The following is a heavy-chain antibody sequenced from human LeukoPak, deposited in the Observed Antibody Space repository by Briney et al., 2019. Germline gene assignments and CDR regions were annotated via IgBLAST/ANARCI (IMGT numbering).Heavy chain of an antibody. Sequence: SETLSLTCTVSGGSISSYYWSRIRQPPGKGLEWIGYIYYSGSTNYNPSLKSRVTISVDTSKNQFSLKLSSVTAADTAVYYCARMDYGDYVPLNWGQGTLVTVSS. V-gene: IGHV4-59*01. J-gene: IGHJ4*02. CDR1: GGSISSYY. CDR3: ARMDYGDYVPLN. D-gene: IGHD4-17*01. CDR2: IYYSGST.